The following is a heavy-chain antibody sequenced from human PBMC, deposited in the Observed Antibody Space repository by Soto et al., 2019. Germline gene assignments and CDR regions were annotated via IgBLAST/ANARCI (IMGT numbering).Heavy chain of an antibody. V-gene: IGHV4-61*01. CDR1: GGSVSSGSYY. D-gene: IGHD6-13*01. J-gene: IGHJ4*02. CDR2: IYYSGST. Sequence: QVQLQESGPGLVKPSETLSLTCTVSGGSVSSGSYYWSWIRQPPGKGLEWIGYIYYSGSTNYNPSLKSRXXIXVXXSKNQFSLKLSSVTAADTAVYYCARDRRQQLVTDYWGQGTLVTVSS. CDR3: ARDRRQQLVTDY.